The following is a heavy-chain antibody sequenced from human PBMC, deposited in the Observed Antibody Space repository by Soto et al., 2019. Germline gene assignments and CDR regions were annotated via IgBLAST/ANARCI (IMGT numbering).Heavy chain of an antibody. V-gene: IGHV3-23*01. CDR2: ISATGGGT. CDR1: GFKFSNYA. D-gene: IGHD7-27*01. J-gene: IGHJ4*02. Sequence: GGSLRLSCAASGFKFSNYAMSWVRQAPGKGLEWVSLISATGGGTYYAESVKGRFTISRDNSHNTLYLQVHSLTAEDTAIYYCAKERRAWGNAAFYFDFWGQGAQVTVSS. CDR3: AKERRAWGNAAFYFDF.